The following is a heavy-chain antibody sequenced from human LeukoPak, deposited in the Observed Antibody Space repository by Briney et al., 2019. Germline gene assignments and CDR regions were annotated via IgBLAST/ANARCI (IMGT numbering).Heavy chain of an antibody. CDR3: ARVVAAAGNNWFDP. CDR1: GGSISSNSYY. D-gene: IGHD6-13*01. V-gene: IGHV4-39*01. CDR2: IYYSGST. Sequence: KTSETLSLTCAVSGGSISSNSYYWGWIRQPPGKGLEWIGSIYYSGSTYYNPSLKSRVTISVDTSKNQFSLKLSSVTAADTAVYYCARVVAAAGNNWFDPWGQGTLVTVSS. J-gene: IGHJ5*02.